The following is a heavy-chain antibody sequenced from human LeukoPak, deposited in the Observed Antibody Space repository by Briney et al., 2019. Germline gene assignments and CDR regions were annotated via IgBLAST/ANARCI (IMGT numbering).Heavy chain of an antibody. CDR2: INHSGST. CDR3: ASGYCSSTSCLDY. D-gene: IGHD2-2*01. CDR1: GVSFSGYY. V-gene: IGHV4-34*01. J-gene: IGHJ4*02. Sequence: SETLSLTCAVYGVSFSGYYWSWIRQPPGKGLEWIGEINHSGSTNYNPSLKSRVTISVDTSKNQFSLKLSSVTAADTAVYYCASGYCSSTSCLDYWGQGTLVTVSS.